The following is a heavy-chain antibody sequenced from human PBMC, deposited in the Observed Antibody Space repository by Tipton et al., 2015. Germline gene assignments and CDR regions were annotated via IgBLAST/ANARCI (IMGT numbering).Heavy chain of an antibody. Sequence: SLRLSCAASGFTFSSYSMNWVRQAPGKGLEWVSYISSSSSTIYYADSVKGRFTISRDNSKNTLYLQMNSLRAEDTAVYYCARDLHDYGSYGIDYWGQGTLVTVSS. CDR3: ARDLHDYGSYGIDY. D-gene: IGHD4-17*01. J-gene: IGHJ4*02. V-gene: IGHV3-48*01. CDR2: ISSSSSTI. CDR1: GFTFSSYS.